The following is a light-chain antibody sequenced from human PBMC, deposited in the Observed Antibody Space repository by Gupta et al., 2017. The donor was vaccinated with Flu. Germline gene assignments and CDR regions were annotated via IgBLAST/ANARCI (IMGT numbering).Light chain of an antibody. Sequence: PPSLSASVGDRVTITCRASQSISRWLAWYQQKPEKAPKLVLYAASILQSGVPSRFRGSRSGTDFTLTITNLQPEDFASYYCQQYMSYPFTFGPGTTVDIK. CDR2: AAS. V-gene: IGKV1D-16*01. J-gene: IGKJ3*01. CDR1: QSISRW. CDR3: QQYMSYPFT.